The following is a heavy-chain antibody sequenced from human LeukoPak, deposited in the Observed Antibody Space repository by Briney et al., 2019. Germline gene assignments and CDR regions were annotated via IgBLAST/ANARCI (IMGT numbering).Heavy chain of an antibody. CDR1: GFTFGSEW. CDR2: IKQDGSEM. CDR3: AKLGFVGASNY. V-gene: IGHV3-7*01. Sequence: GGSLRLSCAASGFTFGSEWMSWVRQAPGKGLEWVANIKQDGSEMYYVDSVKGRFTISRDNAKNSLYLQMNSLRAEDAAVYYCAKLGFVGASNYWGQGTLVTVSS. J-gene: IGHJ4*02. D-gene: IGHD1-26*01.